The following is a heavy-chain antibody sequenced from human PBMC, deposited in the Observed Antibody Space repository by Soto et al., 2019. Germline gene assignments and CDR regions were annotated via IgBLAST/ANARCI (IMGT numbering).Heavy chain of an antibody. CDR1: GGSVSSGSYY. CDR3: ARLRFKLPPATAYGMDV. Sequence: SETLSLTCTVSGGSVSSGSYYWSWIRQPPGKGLEWIGYIYYSGSTNYNPSLKSRVTISVDTSKNKFSLKPSSVTAADTAVYYCARLRFKLPPATAYGMDVWGQGPTVTVSS. J-gene: IGHJ6*02. CDR2: IYYSGST. D-gene: IGHD2-2*01. V-gene: IGHV4-61*01.